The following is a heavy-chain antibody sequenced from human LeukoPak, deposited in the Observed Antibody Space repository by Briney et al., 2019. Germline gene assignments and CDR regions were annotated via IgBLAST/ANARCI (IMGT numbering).Heavy chain of an antibody. J-gene: IGHJ4*02. Sequence: ASVKVSCKASGYTFTSYDINWVRQATGQGFEWMGWMNPNSGNTGYAQKFQGRVTMTRNTSISTAYMELSSLRSEDTAVYYCARSPYYYDSSGYPQEFDYWGQGTLVTVSS. CDR2: MNPNSGNT. V-gene: IGHV1-8*01. CDR3: ARSPYYYDSSGYPQEFDY. D-gene: IGHD3-22*01. CDR1: GYTFTSYD.